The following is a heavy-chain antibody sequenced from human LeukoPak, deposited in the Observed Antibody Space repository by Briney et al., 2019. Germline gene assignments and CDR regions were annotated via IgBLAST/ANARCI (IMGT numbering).Heavy chain of an antibody. D-gene: IGHD3-22*01. J-gene: IGHJ4*02. V-gene: IGHV1-18*01. Sequence: ASVKVSCKASGYTFTSYGISWVRQAPGQGLEWMGWISAYNGNTDYAQKFQGRVTITADESTSTAYMELSSLRSEDTAVYYCARESASGYNDYWGQGTLVTVSS. CDR1: GYTFTSYG. CDR3: ARESASGYNDY. CDR2: ISAYNGNT.